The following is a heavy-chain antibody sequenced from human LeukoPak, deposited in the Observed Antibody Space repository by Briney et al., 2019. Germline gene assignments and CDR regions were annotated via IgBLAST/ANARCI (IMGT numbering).Heavy chain of an antibody. CDR2: IYSGGST. Sequence: GGSLRLSCAASGFTVSSNYMSWVRQAPGKGLEWVSVIYSGGSTYYADSVKGRFTISRDNSKNTLYLQMNSLRAEDTAVYYCAKFPSRYCSSTSCQTSWFDPWGQGTLVTVSS. V-gene: IGHV3-66*01. D-gene: IGHD2-2*01. CDR3: AKFPSRYCSSTSCQTSWFDP. J-gene: IGHJ5*02. CDR1: GFTVSSNY.